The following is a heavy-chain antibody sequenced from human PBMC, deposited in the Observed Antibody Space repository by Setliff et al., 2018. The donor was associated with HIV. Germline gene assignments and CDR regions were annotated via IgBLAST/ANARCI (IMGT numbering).Heavy chain of an antibody. D-gene: IGHD1-26*01. CDR2: VDPKDGET. CDR3: ATVRIVGATEFDY. CDR1: GYTFTNYF. Sequence: ASVKVSCKASGYTFTNYFMHWVRQAPGEGLEWVGRVDPKDGETRYAMKFQGSVTISADTSTDTTYLSLTSLRSQDTAVYYCATVRIVGATEFDYWGQGTVVTVSS. J-gene: IGHJ4*02. V-gene: IGHV1-69-2*01.